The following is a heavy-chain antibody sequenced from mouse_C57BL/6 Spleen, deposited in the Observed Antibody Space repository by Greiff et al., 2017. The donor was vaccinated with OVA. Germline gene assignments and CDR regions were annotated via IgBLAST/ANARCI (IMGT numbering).Heavy chain of an antibody. CDR3: ARSTMVTTEDWYFDV. CDR1: GFTFSDYY. D-gene: IGHD2-2*01. V-gene: IGHV5-12*01. J-gene: IGHJ1*03. CDR2: ISNGGGST. Sequence: EVKLVESGGGLVQPGGSLKLSCAASGFTFSDYYMYWVRQTPEKRLEWVAYISNGGGSTYYPDTVKGRFTISSDNAKNTLYLQMSRMKSEDTAMYYCARSTMVTTEDWYFDVWGTGTTVTVSS.